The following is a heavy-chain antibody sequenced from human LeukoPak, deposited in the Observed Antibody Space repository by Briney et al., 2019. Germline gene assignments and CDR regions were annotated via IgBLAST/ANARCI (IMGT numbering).Heavy chain of an antibody. J-gene: IGHJ5*02. CDR2: IGSTYTT. V-gene: IGHV3-23*01. CDR3: ARGGGNWFDP. CDR1: EFTYSDYA. D-gene: IGHD3-16*01. Sequence: GGSLRLSCAASEFTYSDYAMSWVRQAPGKGLEWVSTIGSTYTTYYTDSVEGRFSVSRDNSKKTLYLQMTGLRAEDTAVDYCARGGGNWFDPWAREPWSPSPQ.